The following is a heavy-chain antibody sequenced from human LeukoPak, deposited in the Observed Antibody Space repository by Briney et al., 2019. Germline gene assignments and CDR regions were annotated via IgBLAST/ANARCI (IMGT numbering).Heavy chain of an antibody. CDR1: GFTFSHYW. V-gene: IGHV3-74*01. CDR2: INSDGSSR. D-gene: IGHD6-13*01. CDR3: ASASSHRIAAGGDY. J-gene: IGHJ4*02. Sequence: PRGSLRLSCAASGFTFSHYWMHWVRQAPGKGLVWVSRINSDGSSRNYADSVKGRFTISRDNAKNTLYLQMNSLRAEDTAVYYCASASSHRIAAGGDYWGQGTLVTVSS.